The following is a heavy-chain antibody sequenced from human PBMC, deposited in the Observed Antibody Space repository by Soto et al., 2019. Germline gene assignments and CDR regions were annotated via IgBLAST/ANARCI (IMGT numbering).Heavy chain of an antibody. D-gene: IGHD3-22*01. CDR2: ISSSSSTI. Sequence: PGGSLRLSCAASGFTFSSYSMNWVCHAPGKGLEWVSYISSSSSTIYYADSVKGRFTISRDNAKNSLYLQMNSLRDEDTAVYYCARSMIVVVIAPDAFDIWGQGTMVTVSS. CDR1: GFTFSSYS. V-gene: IGHV3-48*02. J-gene: IGHJ3*02. CDR3: ARSMIVVVIAPDAFDI.